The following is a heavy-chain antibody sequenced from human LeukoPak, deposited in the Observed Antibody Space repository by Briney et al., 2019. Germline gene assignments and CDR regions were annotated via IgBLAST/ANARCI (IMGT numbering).Heavy chain of an antibody. J-gene: IGHJ4*02. CDR1: GYTFTGCY. CDR2: INPNSGGT. V-gene: IGHV1-2*02. D-gene: IGHD4-17*01. Sequence: ASVKVSCKASGYTFTGCYMHWVRQAPGQGLEWMGWINPNSGGTNYAQKFQGRVTMTRDTSISTAYMELSRLRSDDTAVYYCARVPGGAHSMKVTTDDYWGQGTLVTVSS. CDR3: ARVPGGAHSMKVTTDDY.